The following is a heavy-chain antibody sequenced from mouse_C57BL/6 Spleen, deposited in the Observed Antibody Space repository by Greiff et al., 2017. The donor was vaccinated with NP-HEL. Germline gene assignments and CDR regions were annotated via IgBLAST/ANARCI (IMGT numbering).Heavy chain of an antibody. Sequence: EVQLVESGGGLVKPGGSLKLSCAASGFTFSSYAMSWVRQTPEKRLEWVATISDGGSYTYYPDNVKGRFTISRDNAKNNLYLQMSHLKSEDTAMYYCARAAYYSNYVGFAYWGQGTLVTVSA. D-gene: IGHD2-5*01. CDR2: ISDGGSYT. CDR3: ARAAYYSNYVGFAY. J-gene: IGHJ3*01. CDR1: GFTFSSYA. V-gene: IGHV5-4*01.